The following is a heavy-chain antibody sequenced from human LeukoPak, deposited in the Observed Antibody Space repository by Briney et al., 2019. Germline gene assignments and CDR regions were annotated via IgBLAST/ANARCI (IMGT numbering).Heavy chain of an antibody. Sequence: SETLSLTYAVYGGSFSGYYWSWIRQPPGKGLEWIGEINHSGSTNYNPSLKSRVTISVDTSKNQFSLKLSSVTAADTAVYYCARAYYDFWSGYYSRGDAFDIWGQGTMVTVSS. D-gene: IGHD3-3*01. J-gene: IGHJ3*02. V-gene: IGHV4-34*01. CDR1: GGSFSGYY. CDR2: INHSGST. CDR3: ARAYYDFWSGYYSRGDAFDI.